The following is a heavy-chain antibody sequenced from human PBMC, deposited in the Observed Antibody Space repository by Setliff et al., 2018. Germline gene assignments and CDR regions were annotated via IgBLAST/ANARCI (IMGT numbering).Heavy chain of an antibody. CDR3: ARVGQQLVYYYYGMDV. CDR2: IYPGDSDT. D-gene: IGHD6-13*01. J-gene: IGHJ6*02. V-gene: IGHV5-51*01. CDR1: GYSFTSYW. Sequence: PGESLKISCKGSGYSFTSYWIGWVRQMPGKGLEWMGIIYPGDSDTRYGPSIQGQVTISADKSINTAYLQWSSLKASDTAMYYCARVGQQLVYYYYGMDVWGQGTTVTVSS.